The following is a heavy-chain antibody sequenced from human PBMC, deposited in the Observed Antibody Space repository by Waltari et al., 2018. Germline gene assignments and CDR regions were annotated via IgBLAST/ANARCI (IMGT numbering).Heavy chain of an antibody. CDR2: IYYSGGT. CDR1: GGSISSSSYY. D-gene: IGHD3-10*01. J-gene: IGHJ5*02. CDR3: ARDLYGSIFFNWFDP. V-gene: IGHV4-39*07. Sequence: QLQLQESGPGLVKPSETLSLTCTVSGGSISSSSYYWGWIRQPPGTGLEWIGSIYYSGGTYYNPSLKSRVTRSVDTSKNQCSLKLGSVTAADTAGYYCARDLYGSIFFNWFDPWGQGTLVTVSS.